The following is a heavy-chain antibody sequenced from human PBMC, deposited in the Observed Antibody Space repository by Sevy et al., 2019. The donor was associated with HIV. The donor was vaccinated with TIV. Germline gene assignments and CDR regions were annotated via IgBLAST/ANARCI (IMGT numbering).Heavy chain of an antibody. CDR2: IWDDGSNK. CDR1: GFTFSSYG. J-gene: IGHJ4*02. Sequence: GGSLRLSCAASGFTFSSYGMHWVRQAPGKRLEWVAVIWDDGSNKYYGDSVKGRFTISRGNSKNTLYLQMNSLRAEDTAVYYCARVGGHYDILTGYFSHWGQGTLVTVSS. D-gene: IGHD3-9*01. V-gene: IGHV3-33*01. CDR3: ARVGGHYDILTGYFSH.